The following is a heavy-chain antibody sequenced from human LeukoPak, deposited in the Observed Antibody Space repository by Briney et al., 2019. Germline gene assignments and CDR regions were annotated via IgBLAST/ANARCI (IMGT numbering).Heavy chain of an antibody. CDR2: VNPNSGNT. Sequence: GASVKVSCKASGYTFTSYDINWVRQATGQGLEWMGWVNPNSGNTGYAQKFQGRVTMTRNTSISTAYMELSSLRSEDTAVYYCARVNRAAATAYYYYGMDVWGQGTTVTVSS. CDR1: GYTFTSYD. D-gene: IGHD6-13*01. J-gene: IGHJ6*02. V-gene: IGHV1-8*01. CDR3: ARVNRAAATAYYYYGMDV.